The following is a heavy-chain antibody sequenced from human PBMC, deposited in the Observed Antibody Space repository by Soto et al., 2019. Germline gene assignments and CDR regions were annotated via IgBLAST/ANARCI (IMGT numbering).Heavy chain of an antibody. D-gene: IGHD6-19*01. CDR1: RFTFNSYA. V-gene: IGHV3-30-3*01. CDR3: AREMSNSGWNGYFQD. CDR2: ISYDGVNK. Sequence: QVQLVESGGGVVQPGRSLRLSCAASRFTFNSYAMHWVRQAPGKGLEWVAVISYDGVNKYYADSVKGRFTISRDNSKNTLYLQMNSLRAEDTAMFYCAREMSNSGWNGYFQDWGQGTLVTVSS. J-gene: IGHJ1*01.